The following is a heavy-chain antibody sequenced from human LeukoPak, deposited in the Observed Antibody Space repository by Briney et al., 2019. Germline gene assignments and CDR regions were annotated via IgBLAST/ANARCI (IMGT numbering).Heavy chain of an antibody. D-gene: IGHD3-22*01. Sequence: QPGRSLRLSCAASGFTFTSYGMHWVRQSPGKGLEWVAVISTDGSNEYYADSVKGRFTISRDSSKNTLYLQMNSLRAEDTAVYYCASHYDTSGYHYFDFRGQGTLVTVSS. CDR2: ISTDGSNE. CDR3: ASHYDTSGYHYFDF. V-gene: IGHV3-30*03. CDR1: GFTFTSYG. J-gene: IGHJ4*02.